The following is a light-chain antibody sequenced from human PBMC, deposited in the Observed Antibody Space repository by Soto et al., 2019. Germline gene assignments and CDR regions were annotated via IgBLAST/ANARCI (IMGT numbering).Light chain of an antibody. J-gene: IGKJ3*01. CDR3: QLFSCFLIP. V-gene: IGKV3-20*01. CDR2: DAS. CDR1: QTVRNNY. Sequence: GVTRSTGKQSLSPGERATLSCRASQTVRNNYLAWYQQKPGQAPRLLIYDASSRATGIPDRFSGGGSGTDFTLTISILEPEDFAVYCCQLFSCFLIPFGGGSIVDI.